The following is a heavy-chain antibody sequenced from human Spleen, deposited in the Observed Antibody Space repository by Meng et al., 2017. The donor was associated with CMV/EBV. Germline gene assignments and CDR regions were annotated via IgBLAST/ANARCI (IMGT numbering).Heavy chain of an antibody. V-gene: IGHV3-49*04. CDR3: SRVPCSSTSCSYYYGMDV. CDR2: IRTKAFGGTT. Sequence: GSLRLSCKGTGFSFGDYAVSWVRQAPGKGLAWVGFIRTKAFGGTTGYSASVKGRLSISRDDSKSIAYLQMNSLKTEDTGVYYCSRVPCSSTSCSYYYGMDVWGQGTAVTVSS. D-gene: IGHD2-2*01. J-gene: IGHJ6*02. CDR1: GFSFGDYA.